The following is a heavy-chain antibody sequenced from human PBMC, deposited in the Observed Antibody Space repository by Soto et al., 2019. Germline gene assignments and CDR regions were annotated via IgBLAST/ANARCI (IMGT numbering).Heavy chain of an antibody. J-gene: IGHJ5*02. CDR3: VGDSQLWPLDP. D-gene: IGHD3-16*01. V-gene: IGHV3-74*03. CDR1: GLTFRSYW. Sequence: EVQLVESGGGLVQPGESLRLSCAASGLTFRSYWMHWVRQAPGKGLVWVSRINTDGSVAMYVDSVKGRFTISRDNAKNPLYLHMNSLRPKDTAVYSCVGDSQLWPLDPWGQGPLATLSS. CDR2: INTDGSVA.